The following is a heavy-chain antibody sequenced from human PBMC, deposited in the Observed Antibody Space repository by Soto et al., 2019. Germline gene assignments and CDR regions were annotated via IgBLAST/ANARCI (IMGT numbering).Heavy chain of an antibody. CDR3: ARASRDSSVDY. D-gene: IGHD6-25*01. Sequence: SETLSLTCTVSGGSISSGGYYWSWIRQHPGKGLEWIGYIYYSGSTYYNPSLKSRVTISVDTSKNQFSLKLSSVTAADTAVYYCARASRDSSVDYWGQGTLVTVSS. CDR2: IYYSGST. V-gene: IGHV4-31*03. CDR1: GGSISSGGYY. J-gene: IGHJ4*02.